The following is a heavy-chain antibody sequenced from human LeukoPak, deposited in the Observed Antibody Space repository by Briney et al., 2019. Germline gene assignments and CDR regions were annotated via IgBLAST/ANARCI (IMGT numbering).Heavy chain of an antibody. CDR1: GGTFSSYA. Sequence: ASVKVSCKASGGTFSSYAISWVRQAPGQGLEWMGGIIPIFGTANYAQKFQGRVTITADKSTSTAYMELSSLRSEDTAVYYCARDRGQYCSSTSCYGNWFDPWGQGTLVTVSS. CDR2: IIPIFGTA. V-gene: IGHV1-69*06. CDR3: ARDRGQYCSSTSCYGNWFDP. D-gene: IGHD2-2*01. J-gene: IGHJ5*02.